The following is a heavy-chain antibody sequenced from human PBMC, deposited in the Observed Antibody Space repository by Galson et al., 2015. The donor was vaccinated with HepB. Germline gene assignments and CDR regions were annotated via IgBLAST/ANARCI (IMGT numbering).Heavy chain of an antibody. V-gene: IGHV1-18*01. CDR2: ISAYNGNT. J-gene: IGHJ4*02. CDR1: GYTFTSYG. Sequence: SVKVSCKASGYTFTSYGISWVRQAPGQGLEWMGWISAYNGNTNYAQKLQGRVTMTTDTSTSTAYMELRSLRSDDTAVYYCARTYYDFWSGYLPTDYWGQGTLVTVSS. CDR3: ARTYYDFWSGYLPTDY. D-gene: IGHD3-3*01.